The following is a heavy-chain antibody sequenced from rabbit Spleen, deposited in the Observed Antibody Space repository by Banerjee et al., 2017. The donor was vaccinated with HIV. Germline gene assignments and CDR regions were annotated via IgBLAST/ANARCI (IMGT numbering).Heavy chain of an antibody. D-gene: IGHD1-1*01. Sequence: QEQLEESGGGLVNPEGSLTLTCKASGVSLNDKDVMCWVRQAPGKGLEWIACINVATGKPVYATWAKGRFTISRTSSTTVTLRMTSLTAADTATYFCARDLVGVIGWNFYLWGPGTLVTVS. V-gene: IGHV1S45*01. CDR3: ARDLVGVIGWNFYL. CDR1: GVSLNDKDV. CDR2: INVATGKP. J-gene: IGHJ4*01.